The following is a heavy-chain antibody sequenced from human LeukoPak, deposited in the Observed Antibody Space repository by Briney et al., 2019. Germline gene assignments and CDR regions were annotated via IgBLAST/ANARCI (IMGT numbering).Heavy chain of an antibody. CDR1: GGSISSGGYS. J-gene: IGHJ6*03. V-gene: IGHV4-30-4*07. Sequence: PSQTLSLTRADSGGSISSGGYSWRWIRQPPGKGLEWIGYIYYSGSTYYNPSLKSRVTISVDTSKNQFSLKLSSVTAADTAVYYCARVDYYYYYMDVWGKGTTVTVSS. CDR3: ARVDYYYYYMDV. CDR2: IYYSGST.